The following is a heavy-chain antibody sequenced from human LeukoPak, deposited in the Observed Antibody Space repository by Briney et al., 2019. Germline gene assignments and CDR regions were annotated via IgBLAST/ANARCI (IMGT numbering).Heavy chain of an antibody. D-gene: IGHD3-16*01. CDR2: IIPIFGTA. CDR3: TTRACHAGGCSSSFYYYYGLHF. CDR1: GNSISNYA. J-gene: IGHJ6*02. Sequence: SVKVSCKASGNSISNYAVSWVRQAPGQGFEWMGGIIPIFGTADYAQKFQGRVTNTADQSTSTTYMALSSLKSEDTATYYCTTRACHAGGCSSSFYYYYGLHFWGQGTTVSVSS. V-gene: IGHV1-69*13.